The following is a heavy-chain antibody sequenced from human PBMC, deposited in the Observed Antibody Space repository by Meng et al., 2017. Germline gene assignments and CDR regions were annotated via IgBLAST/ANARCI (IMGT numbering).Heavy chain of an antibody. V-gene: IGHV1-69*06. Sequence: QVQLVQSGAEVKKPGSSVKVSCKASGGTFSSYAISWVRQAPGQGLEWMGGIIPIFGTANYAQKFQGRVTITADKSTSTAYMELSSLRSEDTAVYYCAVTYYYDSSGYYYNFDYWGRGTLVTVSS. D-gene: IGHD3-22*01. CDR1: GGTFSSYA. CDR3: AVTYYYDSSGYYYNFDY. CDR2: IIPIFGTA. J-gene: IGHJ4*02.